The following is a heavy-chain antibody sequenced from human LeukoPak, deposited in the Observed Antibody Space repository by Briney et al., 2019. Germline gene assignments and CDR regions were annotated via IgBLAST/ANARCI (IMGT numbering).Heavy chain of an antibody. CDR1: GFTFSRYS. CDR3: AKSFWWFGEFSPFDY. D-gene: IGHD3-10*01. V-gene: IGHV3-21*01. Sequence: GGSLRLSCAAAGFTFSRYSLNWVRQAPGKGLEWVSSITTSSSYIYYADSVKGRFTISRDNARNSLYLQMNSLRAEDTAVYYCAKSFWWFGEFSPFDYWGQGTLVTVSS. J-gene: IGHJ4*02. CDR2: ITTSSSYI.